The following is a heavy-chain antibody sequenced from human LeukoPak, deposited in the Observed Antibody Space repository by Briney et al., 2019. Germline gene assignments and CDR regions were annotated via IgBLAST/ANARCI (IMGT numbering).Heavy chain of an antibody. CDR2: ISAYNGNT. CDR3: ARDITGGYGGGYGMDV. CDR1: GYTFTSYG. V-gene: IGHV1-18*01. D-gene: IGHD5-12*01. J-gene: IGHJ6*02. Sequence: EASVKVSCKASGYTFTSYGISWVRQAPGQGLEWMGWISAYNGNTNYAQKLQGRVTMTTDTSTSTAYMELRSLRSDDTAVYYCARDITGGYGGGYGMDVWGQGTTVTVSS.